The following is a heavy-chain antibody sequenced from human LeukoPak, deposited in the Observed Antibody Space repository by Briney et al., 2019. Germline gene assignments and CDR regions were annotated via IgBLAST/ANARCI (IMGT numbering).Heavy chain of an antibody. CDR2: IRYDGSNK. D-gene: IGHD2-15*01. V-gene: IGHV3-30*02. CDR1: GFTFSTYG. Sequence: PGGSLRLSCAASGFTFSTYGMHWVRQTPGKGLEWVAFIRYDGSNKVYVDSVKGRFTISRDNSKNTLYLQMDSLRAEDTAVYYCAKSCSGGSCFPDSWSQGTLVTVSS. CDR3: AKSCSGGSCFPDS. J-gene: IGHJ4*02.